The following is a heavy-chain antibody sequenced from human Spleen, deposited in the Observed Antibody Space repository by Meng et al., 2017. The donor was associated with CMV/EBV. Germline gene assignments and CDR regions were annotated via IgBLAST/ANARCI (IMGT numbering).Heavy chain of an antibody. CDR1: GGYF. V-gene: IGHV4-31*02. Sequence: GGYFWSWIRQPPGKGLEWIGYIYYTGSSKYNPFLKSRVSISVDTSKNQFSLKLNSVTVADTAVYYCARTRYYYNSTGYSVPTTFDYWGQGALVTVSS. CDR3: ARTRYYYNSTGYSVPTTFDY. J-gene: IGHJ4*02. D-gene: IGHD3-22*01. CDR2: IYYTGSS.